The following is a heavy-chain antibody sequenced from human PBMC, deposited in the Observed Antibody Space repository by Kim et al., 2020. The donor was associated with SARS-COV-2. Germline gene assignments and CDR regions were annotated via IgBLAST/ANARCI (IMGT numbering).Heavy chain of an antibody. J-gene: IGHJ4*02. D-gene: IGHD2-2*01. CDR3: ARRAPAAILDY. V-gene: IGHV3-33*01. Sequence: YYADSVKGRFTISRDNSKNTLYLQMNSLRAEDTAVYYCARRAPAAILDYWGQGTLVTVSS.